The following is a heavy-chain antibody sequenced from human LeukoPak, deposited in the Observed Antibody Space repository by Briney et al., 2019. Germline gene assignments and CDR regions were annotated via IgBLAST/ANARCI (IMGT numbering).Heavy chain of an antibody. V-gene: IGHV1-46*01. Sequence: VAVNVSCKASGGTFSSYAISWVRQAPGQGLEWMGIINPSGGRTNYAPTFQGRVTMTRGTATSTVYMELSSLRSEDTAVYYCARELGGYDSLWGQGTMGTVSS. J-gene: IGHJ1*01. CDR3: ARELGGYDSL. CDR2: INPSGGRT. D-gene: IGHD5-12*01. CDR1: GGTFSSYA.